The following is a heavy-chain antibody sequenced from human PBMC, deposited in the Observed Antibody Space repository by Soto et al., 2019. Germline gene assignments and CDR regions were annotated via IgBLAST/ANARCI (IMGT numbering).Heavy chain of an antibody. CDR2: IYHSGST. CDR3: ARYNWNYDDAFDS. D-gene: IGHD1-7*01. CDR1: GGSISSGGYS. Sequence: PSETLSLTCAVSGGSISSGGYSWSWIRQPPGKGLEWIGYIYHSGSTYYNPSLKSRVTISVDRSKNQFSLKLSSVTAADTAVYYCARYNWNYDDAFDSWGQGTMVTVSS. J-gene: IGHJ3*02. V-gene: IGHV4-30-2*01.